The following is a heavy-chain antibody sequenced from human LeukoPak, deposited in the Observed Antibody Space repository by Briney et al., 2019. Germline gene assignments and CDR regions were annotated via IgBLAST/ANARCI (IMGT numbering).Heavy chain of an antibody. J-gene: IGHJ6*02. CDR1: GGSFSGYY. V-gene: IGHV4-34*01. D-gene: IGHD5-24*01. Sequence: SETLSLTSAVYGGSFSGYYWSWIRQPPGKGLEWIGEINHSGSTNYNPSLKSRVTISVDTSKNQFSLKLSSVTAADTAVYYCASRVGWNPGRYYYGMDVWGQGTTVTVTS. CDR2: INHSGST. CDR3: ASRVGWNPGRYYYGMDV.